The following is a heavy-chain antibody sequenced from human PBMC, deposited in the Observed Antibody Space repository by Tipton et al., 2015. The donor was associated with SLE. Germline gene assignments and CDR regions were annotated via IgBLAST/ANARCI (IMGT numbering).Heavy chain of an antibody. Sequence: SLRLSCAASGFAFSSYALSWVRQAPGKGLEWVSVIWYDGSNKYYADSVKGRFTISRDNSKNTLYLQMNSLRAEDTAVYYCAAELVGYYGMDVWGQGTTVTVSS. CDR1: GFAFSSYA. J-gene: IGHJ6*02. D-gene: IGHD2-15*01. CDR2: IWYDGSNK. CDR3: AAELVGYYGMDV. V-gene: IGHV3-33*08.